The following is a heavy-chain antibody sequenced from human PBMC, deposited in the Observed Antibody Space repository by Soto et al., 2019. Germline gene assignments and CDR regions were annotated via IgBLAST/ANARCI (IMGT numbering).Heavy chain of an antibody. CDR2: ISYDERNK. J-gene: IGHJ6*02. Sequence: QVQLVESGGGVVQPGRSLRLSCAASGFTFSDYGMHWVRQAPGKGLEWVAVISYDERNKYYADSVKGRFTISRDNSKNTLYLQMNSLRAEDTAMYYCANTNYDFWGMDVWGQGTTVNVSS. V-gene: IGHV3-30*18. CDR3: ANTNYDFWGMDV. D-gene: IGHD3-3*01. CDR1: GFTFSDYG.